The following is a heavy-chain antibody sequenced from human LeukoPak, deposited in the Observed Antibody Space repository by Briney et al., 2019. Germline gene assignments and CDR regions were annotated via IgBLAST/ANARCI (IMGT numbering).Heavy chain of an antibody. CDR3: ARRPMGYYYMDV. CDR2: INSDGSST. D-gene: IGHD5-24*01. V-gene: IGHV3-74*01. J-gene: IGHJ6*03. CDR1: GFTFSSYW. Sequence: GGSLRLSCAASGFTFSSYWMHWVRQAPGKGLVWVSRINSDGSSTSYADSVKGRFTISRDNAKNTLYLQMNSLRAEDTAVYYCARRPMGYYYMDVWGKGTTVTVSS.